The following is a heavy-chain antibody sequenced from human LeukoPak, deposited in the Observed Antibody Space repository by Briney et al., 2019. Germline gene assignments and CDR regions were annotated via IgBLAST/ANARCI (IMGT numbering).Heavy chain of an antibody. CDR2: ISGSGGST. Sequence: PGGSLRLSCAASGFTFSSYAMSWVRQAPGKGLEWVSAISGSGGSTYYADSVKGRFTISRDNSKNTLYLQMNSLRAEDTAVYYCAKDPGHCSGGSCYTPFDYWGQGTLVTVSS. CDR3: AKDPGHCSGGSCYTPFDY. D-gene: IGHD2-15*01. V-gene: IGHV3-23*01. CDR1: GFTFSSYA. J-gene: IGHJ4*02.